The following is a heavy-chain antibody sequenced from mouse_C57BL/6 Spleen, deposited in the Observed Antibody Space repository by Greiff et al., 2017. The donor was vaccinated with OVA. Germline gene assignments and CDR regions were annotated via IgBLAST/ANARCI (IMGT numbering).Heavy chain of an antibody. J-gene: IGHJ2*01. V-gene: IGHV1-50*01. Sequence: VQLQQPGAELVKPGASVKLSCKASGYTFTSYWMQWVKQRPGQGLEWIGEIDPSDSYTNYNQKFKGKATLTVDTSSSTAYMQLSSLTSEDSAVYYCARSYFDYWGQGTTLTVSS. CDR3: ARSYFDY. CDR2: IDPSDSYT. CDR1: GYTFTSYW.